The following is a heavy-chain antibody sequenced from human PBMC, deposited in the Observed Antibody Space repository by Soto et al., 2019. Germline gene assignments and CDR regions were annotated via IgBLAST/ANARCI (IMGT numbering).Heavy chain of an antibody. D-gene: IGHD2-2*01. Sequence: SETLSLTCAFYGWSFSGYYWSWIRQPPGKGLEWIGEINHSGSTNYNPSLKSRVTISVDTSKNQFSLKLSSVTAADTAVYYCARGRPVPAAKKFFDYWGQGTLVTVSS. CDR3: ARGRPVPAAKKFFDY. J-gene: IGHJ4*02. V-gene: IGHV4-34*01. CDR2: INHSGST. CDR1: GWSFSGYY.